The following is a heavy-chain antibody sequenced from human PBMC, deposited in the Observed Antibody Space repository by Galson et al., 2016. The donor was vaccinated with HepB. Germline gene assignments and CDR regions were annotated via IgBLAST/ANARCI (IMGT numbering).Heavy chain of an antibody. Sequence: SVKVSCKASGYTFTSYYMHWVRQAPGQGLEWMGIINPSGGSTSYAQKFQARVTMTRDTSTSTVYMELSSLRSEDTAVYYCARNAMYCSSTSCSTYYFDYWGQGTLVTVSS. CDR2: INPSGGST. CDR1: GYTFTSYY. J-gene: IGHJ4*02. D-gene: IGHD2-2*01. V-gene: IGHV1-46*01. CDR3: ARNAMYCSSTSCSTYYFDY.